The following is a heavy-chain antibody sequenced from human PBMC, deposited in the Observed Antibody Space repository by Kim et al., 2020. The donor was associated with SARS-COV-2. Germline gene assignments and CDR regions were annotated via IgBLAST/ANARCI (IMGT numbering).Heavy chain of an antibody. D-gene: IGHD3-22*01. Sequence: ASVKVSCKASGYSFTNFAMNWVRQAPGQGLEWMGWINTNTGNPTYAQGFTGRFVFSLDTSVSTAYLQISSLKTEDTAVYYCASAADYYDSSGPSIGCYFDYWGQGTLVTVSS. CDR3: ASAADYYDSSGPSIGCYFDY. V-gene: IGHV7-4-1*02. CDR2: INTNTGNP. J-gene: IGHJ4*02. CDR1: GYSFTNFA.